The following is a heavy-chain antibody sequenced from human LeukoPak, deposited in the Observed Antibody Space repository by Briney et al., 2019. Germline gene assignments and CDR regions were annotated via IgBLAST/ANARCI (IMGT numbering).Heavy chain of an antibody. Sequence: PGGSLRLSCAASGFTFSSYSMTWVRQAPGKGLEWVSYISSSSSTIYYADSVKGRFTISRDNAKNSLYLQMNSLRAEDTAVYYCARVYCSGGSCYRGMDVWGQGTTVTVSS. CDR2: ISSSSSTI. CDR3: ARVYCSGGSCYRGMDV. J-gene: IGHJ6*02. CDR1: GFTFSSYS. V-gene: IGHV3-48*01. D-gene: IGHD2-15*01.